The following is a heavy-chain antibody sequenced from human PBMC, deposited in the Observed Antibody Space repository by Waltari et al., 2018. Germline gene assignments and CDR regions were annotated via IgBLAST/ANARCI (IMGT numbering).Heavy chain of an antibody. CDR1: GFTFSSYH. CDR3: ARESRTGWTTYGH. Sequence: DVQLVESGGGLVKPGGSLRLSCEASGFTFSSYHMNWVRRVPGKGLQWVSSISSDSNEKYYAESVRGRFSISRDNAKESVFLQMNSLTVEDTGVYFCARESRTGWTTYGHWGQGTKVTVSS. D-gene: IGHD6-19*01. V-gene: IGHV3-21*02. J-gene: IGHJ4*02. CDR2: ISSDSNEK.